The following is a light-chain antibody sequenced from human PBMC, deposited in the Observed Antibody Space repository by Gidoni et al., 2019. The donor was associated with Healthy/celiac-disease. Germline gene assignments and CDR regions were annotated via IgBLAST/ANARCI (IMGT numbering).Light chain of an antibody. CDR2: DVT. Sequence: PKLMIFDVTNRPSGVSNRFSGSKSGNMASLTISGLQAEDEADYYCSSYTSSSTRLYVFGTGTKVAVL. CDR3: SSYTSSSTRLYV. V-gene: IGLV2-14*03. J-gene: IGLJ1*01.